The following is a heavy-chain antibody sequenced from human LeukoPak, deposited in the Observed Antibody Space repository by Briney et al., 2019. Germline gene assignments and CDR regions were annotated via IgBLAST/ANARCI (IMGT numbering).Heavy chain of an antibody. J-gene: IGHJ4*02. CDR3: ALLAVASDFDY. CDR2: NSSGASTM. V-gene: IGHV3-48*03. D-gene: IGHD6-19*01. CDR1: GFMFRSFE. Sequence: GGTLRLSCAASGFMFRSFEMYWVRQAPGKGLEWVAYNSSGASTMYYADSVKGRFTISRDDAKNSLFLQMNSLRAEDTAIYYCALLAVASDFDYWSQGTLVTVSS.